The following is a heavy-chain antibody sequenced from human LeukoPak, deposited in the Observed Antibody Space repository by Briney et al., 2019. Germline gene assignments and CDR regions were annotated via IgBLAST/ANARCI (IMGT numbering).Heavy chain of an antibody. J-gene: IGHJ3*02. CDR3: ARDDNWFSSKIAFDI. CDR1: GFTFSSYW. Sequence: PGGSLRLSCAASGFTFSSYWMHWVRQAPGKGLVWVSRINSDGSSTSYADSVKGRFTISRVNAKNTLYLQMNSLRAEDTAVYYCARDDNWFSSKIAFDIWGQGTMVTVSS. D-gene: IGHD2-2*01. V-gene: IGHV3-74*01. CDR2: INSDGSST.